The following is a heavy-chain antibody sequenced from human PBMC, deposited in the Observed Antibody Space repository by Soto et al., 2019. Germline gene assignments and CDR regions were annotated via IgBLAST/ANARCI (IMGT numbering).Heavy chain of an antibody. CDR2: IIPVLGTT. J-gene: IGHJ5*02. Sequence: GASVKVSCKASRDTFNSYAITWVRQAPGQGLEWMGGIIPVLGTTKYAQKFQGRVTMTADESTSTAYMELRSLRSDDTAVYYCALEYYDFWSGPTQGFDPWGQGTLVTVSS. D-gene: IGHD3-3*01. CDR1: RDTFNSYA. CDR3: ALEYYDFWSGPTQGFDP. V-gene: IGHV1-69*13.